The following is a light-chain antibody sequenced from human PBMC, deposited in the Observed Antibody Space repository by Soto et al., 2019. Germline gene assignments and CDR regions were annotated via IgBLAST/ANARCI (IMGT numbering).Light chain of an antibody. CDR1: QSVFYSPNNKNY. Sequence: DIVMTQSPDSLAVSLGERATINCKSSQSVFYSPNNKNYLAWYQQKPGQPPKLLLSWASTRESGVPDRFSGSGSGTDFALTISSLQAEDVAVYYCQQYYNSPLAFGQGTKVEIK. J-gene: IGKJ1*01. CDR3: QQYYNSPLA. CDR2: WAS. V-gene: IGKV4-1*01.